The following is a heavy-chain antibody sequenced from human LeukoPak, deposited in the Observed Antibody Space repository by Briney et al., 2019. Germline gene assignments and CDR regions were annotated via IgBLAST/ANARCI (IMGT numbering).Heavy chain of an antibody. Sequence: GGSLRLSCAASGFTFSSYAMSWVRQAPGKGLEWVSALSGSGDKTFYADSVKGRFTISRGNSKNTLYLQMNSLRAEDTAVYYCGKDLNYGLDYWGQGTLVTVSS. CDR1: GFTFSSYA. CDR2: LSGSGDKT. J-gene: IGHJ4*02. V-gene: IGHV3-23*01. D-gene: IGHD4-11*01. CDR3: GKDLNYGLDY.